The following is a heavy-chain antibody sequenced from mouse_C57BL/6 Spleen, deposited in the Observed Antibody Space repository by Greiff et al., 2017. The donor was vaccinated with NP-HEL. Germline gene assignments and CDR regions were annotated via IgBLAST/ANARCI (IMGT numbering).Heavy chain of an antibody. Sequence: VQLQESGAELVRPGASVTLSCKASGYTFTDYEMHWVKQTPVHGLEWIGAIDPETGGTAYNQKFKGKAILTADKSSSTAYMELRSLTSEDSAVYYCTRRDSSGYEEDYWGQGTTLTVSS. V-gene: IGHV1-15*01. J-gene: IGHJ2*01. CDR3: TRRDSSGYEEDY. CDR2: IDPETGGT. D-gene: IGHD3-2*02. CDR1: GYTFTDYE.